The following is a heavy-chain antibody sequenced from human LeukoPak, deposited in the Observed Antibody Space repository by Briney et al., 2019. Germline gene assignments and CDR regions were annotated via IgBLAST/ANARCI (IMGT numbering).Heavy chain of an antibody. CDR2: ISGSGGRK. J-gene: IGHJ4*02. Sequence: GGSLRLSCAASGFTFSCHAMSWVRQAPGKGLEWDSAISGSGGRKYNAESVKGGLTISRDNSKNTLYLQMSRLRAEETAVYYCAKDRGQDSVVVPAAPIDYWGQGTLVTVSS. V-gene: IGHV3-23*01. D-gene: IGHD2-2*01. CDR3: AKDRGQDSVVVPAAPIDY. CDR1: GFTFSCHA.